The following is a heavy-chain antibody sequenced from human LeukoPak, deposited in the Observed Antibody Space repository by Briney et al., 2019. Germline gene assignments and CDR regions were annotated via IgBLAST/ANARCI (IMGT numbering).Heavy chain of an antibody. V-gene: IGHV5-51*01. J-gene: IGHJ4*02. CDR2: IYPRDSRT. Sequence: GESLKISCMGSGYSFTTYWIAWVRQMPGKGLEWMGVIYPRDSRTTYSPSFQDQVTISADKSISTAYLQWTSLKASDTAMYYCARHLSDITSSPNYWGPGTLVTVSS. D-gene: IGHD2-2*01. CDR1: GYSFTTYW. CDR3: ARHLSDITSSPNY.